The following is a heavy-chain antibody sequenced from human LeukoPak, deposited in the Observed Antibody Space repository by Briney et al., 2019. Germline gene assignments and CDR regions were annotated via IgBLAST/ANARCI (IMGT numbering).Heavy chain of an antibody. CDR1: GGSISAHAW. Sequence: SETLSLTCAVSGGSISAHAWWSWVRQPPGKGLEWIGEIYHSGSTNYSPSIRSRVTISVDKPDNRFSMRLNSVTAADTAVYSCASRRELTGEPYWGQGTLVTVSS. CDR2: IYHSGST. D-gene: IGHD7-27*01. CDR3: ASRRELTGEPY. V-gene: IGHV4-4*02. J-gene: IGHJ4*02.